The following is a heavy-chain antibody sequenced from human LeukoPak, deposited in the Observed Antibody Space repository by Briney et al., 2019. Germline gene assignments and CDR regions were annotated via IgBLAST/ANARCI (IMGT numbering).Heavy chain of an antibody. CDR1: GFTFSDYY. CDR3: ARDQGWMAPHDLDWYFDL. J-gene: IGHJ2*01. Sequence: PGGSLRLSCAASGFTFSDYYMSWIRQAPGKGLEWVSYISSSGSTIYYADSVKGRFTISRDNAKSSLYLQMNSLRAEDTAVYYCARDQGWMAPHDLDWYFDLWGRGTLVTVSS. V-gene: IGHV3-11*01. D-gene: IGHD5-24*01. CDR2: ISSSGSTI.